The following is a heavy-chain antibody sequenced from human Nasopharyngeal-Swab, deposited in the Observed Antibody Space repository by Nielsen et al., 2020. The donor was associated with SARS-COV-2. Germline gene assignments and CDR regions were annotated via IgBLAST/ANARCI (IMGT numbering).Heavy chain of an antibody. V-gene: IGHV5-51*01. CDR3: ARPTYYYDSSGYYSPGRPDAFDI. Sequence: GESLKISCKGSGYSFTSYWIGWVRQMPGKGLEWLGIIYPGDSDTRYSASFKGQVTISADKSISTAYLQWSSLMASDTAMYYCARPTYYYDSSGYYSPGRPDAFDIWGQGTMVTVSS. J-gene: IGHJ3*02. D-gene: IGHD3-22*01. CDR1: GYSFTSYW. CDR2: IYPGDSDT.